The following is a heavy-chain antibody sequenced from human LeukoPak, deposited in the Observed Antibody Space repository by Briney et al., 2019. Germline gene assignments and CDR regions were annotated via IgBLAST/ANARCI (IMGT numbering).Heavy chain of an antibody. Sequence: GGSLRLSCAASGFTFSSYAMSWVRQAPGKGLEWVSAISGSGGSTYYADSVKGRFTISRDNSRDTLYLQMNSLRAEDTAVYYCAKGYYDYVWGSYYSDYWGQGTLVTVSS. CDR3: AKGYYDYVWGSYYSDY. V-gene: IGHV3-23*01. CDR1: GFTFSSYA. D-gene: IGHD3-16*01. CDR2: ISGSGGST. J-gene: IGHJ4*02.